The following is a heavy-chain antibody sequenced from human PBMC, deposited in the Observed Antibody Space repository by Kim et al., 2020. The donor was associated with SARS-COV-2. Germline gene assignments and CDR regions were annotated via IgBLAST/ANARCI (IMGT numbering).Heavy chain of an antibody. CDR2: ISAYNGNT. D-gene: IGHD4-17*01. CDR1: GYTFTSYG. CDR3: ARDFDGDYTNWFDP. Sequence: ASVKVSCKASGYTFTSYGISWVRQAPGQGLEWMGWISAYNGNTNYAQKLQGRVTMTTDTSTTTAYMELRSLRSDDTAVYYCARDFDGDYTNWFDPRGQGALVTIAS. J-gene: IGHJ5*02. V-gene: IGHV1-18*01.